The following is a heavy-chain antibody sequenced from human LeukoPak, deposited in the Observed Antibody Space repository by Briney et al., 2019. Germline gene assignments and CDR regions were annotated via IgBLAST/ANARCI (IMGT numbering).Heavy chain of an antibody. CDR1: GFTFSSYA. V-gene: IGHV3-30-3*01. CDR3: ARDGGSVFDY. CDR2: ISYDGSNK. Sequence: PGRSLRLSCAASGFTFSSYAMHWVRQAPGKGLEWVAVISYDGSNKYYADSVKGRSTISRDNSKNTLYLQMNSLRAEDAAVYYCARDGGSVFDYWGQGTLVTVSS. J-gene: IGHJ4*02. D-gene: IGHD3-16*01.